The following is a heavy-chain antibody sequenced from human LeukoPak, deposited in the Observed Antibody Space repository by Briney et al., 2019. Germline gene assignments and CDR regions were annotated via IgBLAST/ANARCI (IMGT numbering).Heavy chain of an antibody. CDR2: IYYSGST. CDR1: GGSISIGGYY. J-gene: IGHJ1*01. CDR3: AVNKDSSSWVEYLQH. Sequence: SETLSLTCTLSGGSISIGGYYWSWIRQHPGKGLEWIGYIYYSGSTYYNPSLKSRVTISVDTSKNQFSLKLSSVTAADTAVYYCAVNKDSSSWVEYLQHWGQGTLVTVSS. V-gene: IGHV4-31*03. D-gene: IGHD6-13*01.